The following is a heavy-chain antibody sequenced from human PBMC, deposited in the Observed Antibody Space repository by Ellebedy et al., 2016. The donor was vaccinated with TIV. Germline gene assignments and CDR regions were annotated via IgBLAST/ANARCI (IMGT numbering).Heavy chain of an antibody. V-gene: IGHV3-23*01. Sequence: GESLKISCAASGFSFNSYAMSWVRQAPGKGLEWVSGISGSGESTYYADSVKGRFTISRANSKNMLYMQMNSLTAEDTAIYYCATYDFWSNYLGYWGQGTLVTVPS. D-gene: IGHD3-3*01. CDR3: ATYDFWSNYLGY. CDR1: GFSFNSYA. J-gene: IGHJ4*02. CDR2: ISGSGEST.